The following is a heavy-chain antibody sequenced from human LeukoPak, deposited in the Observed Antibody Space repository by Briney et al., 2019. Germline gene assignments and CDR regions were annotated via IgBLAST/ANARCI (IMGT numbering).Heavy chain of an antibody. Sequence: SVKVSCKAAGGTFSSYAISWVRQAPGEGLEWMGGITPIFGTANYAQKFQGRVTITADKSTSTAYMELSSLRSEDTAVYYCAREGQWLVLDYWGQGTLVTVSS. CDR3: AREGQWLVLDY. D-gene: IGHD6-19*01. CDR1: GGTFSSYA. J-gene: IGHJ4*02. CDR2: ITPIFGTA. V-gene: IGHV1-69*06.